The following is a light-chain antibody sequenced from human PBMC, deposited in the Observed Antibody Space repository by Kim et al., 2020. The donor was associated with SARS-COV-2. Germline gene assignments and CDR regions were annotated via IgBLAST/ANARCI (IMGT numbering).Light chain of an antibody. V-gene: IGLV1-40*01. CDR2: GNS. Sequence: WVTISCTGSSSNIGAGYDVHWYQQLPGTAPNLLIYGNSNRPSGVPDRFSGSKSGTSASLAITGLQAEDEADYYCQSYDSSLSGVVFGGGTQLTVL. CDR3: QSYDSSLSGVV. CDR1: SSNIGAGYD. J-gene: IGLJ2*01.